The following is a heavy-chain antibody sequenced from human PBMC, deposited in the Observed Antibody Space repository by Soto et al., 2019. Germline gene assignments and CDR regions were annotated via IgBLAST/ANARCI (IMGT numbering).Heavy chain of an antibody. CDR1: AGTFSSYT. D-gene: IGHD4-17*01. CDR2: IIPILGIA. J-gene: IGHJ4*02. Sequence: SVKVSCKASAGTFSSYTISWVRQAPGQGLEWMGRIIPILGIANYAQKFQGRVTITADKSTGTAYMELSSLRSEDTAVYYCARESSRSYGDPETSYFDYWGQGTLVTVSS. CDR3: ARESSRSYGDPETSYFDY. V-gene: IGHV1-69*04.